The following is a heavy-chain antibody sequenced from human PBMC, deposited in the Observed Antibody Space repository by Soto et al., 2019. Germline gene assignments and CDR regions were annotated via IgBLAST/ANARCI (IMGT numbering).Heavy chain of an antibody. CDR3: ARSHYSPTSGP. Sequence: GGSLRLSCVVSGFNFPDRAMHWVRQVPGRGLEWVSAISGSGGSTYYADSVKGRFTISRDNAKNSLYLHMNSLRAEDTAVYYCARSHYSPTSGPWGQGTLVTVSS. CDR2: ISGSGGST. J-gene: IGHJ5*02. CDR1: GFNFPDRA. D-gene: IGHD3-22*01. V-gene: IGHV3-23*01.